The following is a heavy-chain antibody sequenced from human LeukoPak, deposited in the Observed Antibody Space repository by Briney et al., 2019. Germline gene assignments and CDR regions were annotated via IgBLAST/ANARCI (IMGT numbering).Heavy chain of an antibody. Sequence: GGSPRLSCAASGFTFSSYWMSWVRQAPGKGLEWVANIKQDGSEKYYVDSVKGRFTISRDNAKNSLYLQMNSLRAEDTAVYFCATARNFRFEYWGQGSLVIVSA. J-gene: IGHJ4*02. CDR1: GFTFSSYW. V-gene: IGHV3-7*01. CDR2: IKQDGSEK. D-gene: IGHD1-7*01. CDR3: ATARNFRFEY.